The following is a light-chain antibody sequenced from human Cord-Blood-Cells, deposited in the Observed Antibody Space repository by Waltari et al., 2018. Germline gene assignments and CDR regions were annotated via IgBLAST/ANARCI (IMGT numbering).Light chain of an antibody. J-gene: IGLJ2*01. CDR3: QAWDSHVV. V-gene: IGLV3-1*01. CDR1: QLGDKY. CDR2: QAS. Sequence: SYELTQPPSVSVYPGQTASITRPGDQLGDKYACWYQQTPGQSPVRVIYQASKRPSGSPGRFSGSNSGNTATLTISGTQAMDEADYYCQAWDSHVVFGGGTKLTVL.